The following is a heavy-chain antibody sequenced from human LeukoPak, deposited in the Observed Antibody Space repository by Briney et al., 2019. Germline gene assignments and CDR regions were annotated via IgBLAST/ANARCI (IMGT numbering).Heavy chain of an antibody. V-gene: IGHV1-46*01. J-gene: IGHJ6*03. Sequence: GASVKVSCKSSGYTFTSYYMHWVRQAPGQGLEWVGIINPSGGSTSYAQKFQGRVTMTRDTSTSTVYMELSSLRSEDTAVYYCARGGVDTAIYYYYMDVWGKGTTVTISS. D-gene: IGHD5-18*01. CDR2: INPSGGST. CDR1: GYTFTSYY. CDR3: ARGGVDTAIYYYYMDV.